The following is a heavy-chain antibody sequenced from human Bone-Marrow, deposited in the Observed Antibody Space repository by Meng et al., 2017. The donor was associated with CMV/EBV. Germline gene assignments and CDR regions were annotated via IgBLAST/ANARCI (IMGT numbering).Heavy chain of an antibody. Sequence: GESLKISCAASGFTFSRYWMHWVRQAPGKGLVWVSRISSDGSTTNYADSVKGRFTISRDNAKNTLYLQLNSLRAEDTAVYYCARGSAAWGGMDVWGQGTTVTVSS. CDR2: ISSDGSTT. V-gene: IGHV3-74*01. J-gene: IGHJ6*02. D-gene: IGHD6-13*01. CDR1: GFTFSRYW. CDR3: ARGSAAWGGMDV.